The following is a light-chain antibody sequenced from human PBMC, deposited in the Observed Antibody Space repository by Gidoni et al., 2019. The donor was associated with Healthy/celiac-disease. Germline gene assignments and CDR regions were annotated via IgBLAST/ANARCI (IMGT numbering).Light chain of an antibody. V-gene: IGKV2-28*01. CDR2: LGS. J-gene: IGKJ1*01. CDR3: MQALQTPA. Sequence: DIVMTQSPLSLPVTPGEPASISCRSSQSLLHSNGYNYLDWYLQKPGQSPQLLIYLGSNRASWVPDRFSGSGSGTDFTLKISSVEAEDVGVYYCMQALQTPAFGQGTKVEIK. CDR1: QSLLHSNGYNY.